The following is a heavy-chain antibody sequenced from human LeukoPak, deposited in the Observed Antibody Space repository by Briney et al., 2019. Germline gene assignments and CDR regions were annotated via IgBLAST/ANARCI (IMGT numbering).Heavy chain of an antibody. D-gene: IGHD1-26*01. CDR3: ARVLSGSYYYYGMDV. V-gene: IGHV3-33*01. Sequence: PGGSLRLSCAASGFTFSSYGMHWVRQAPGKGLEWVAVIWYDGSSKYYADSVKGRFTISRDNSKNTLYLPMNSLRAEDTAVYYCARVLSGSYYYYGMDVWGQGTTVTVSS. CDR2: IWYDGSSK. J-gene: IGHJ6*02. CDR1: GFTFSSYG.